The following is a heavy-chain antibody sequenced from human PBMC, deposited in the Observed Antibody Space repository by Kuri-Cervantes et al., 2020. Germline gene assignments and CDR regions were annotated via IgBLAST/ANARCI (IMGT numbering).Heavy chain of an antibody. V-gene: IGHV3-7*01. CDR3: ARDSILTGTYYGMDV. CDR1: GFTFSSYW. Sequence: GGSLRLSCAASGFTFSSYWMSWVRQAPGKGLEWVANIKQDGSEKYYVDSVKGRFTISRDNAKNPLYLQMNSLRAEDTVVYYCARDSILTGTYYGMDVWGQGTTVTVSS. D-gene: IGHD3-9*01. CDR2: IKQDGSEK. J-gene: IGHJ6*02.